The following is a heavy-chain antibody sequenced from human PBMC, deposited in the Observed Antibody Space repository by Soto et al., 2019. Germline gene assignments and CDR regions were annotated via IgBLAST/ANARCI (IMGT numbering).Heavy chain of an antibody. V-gene: IGHV3-23*01. J-gene: IGHJ3*02. CDR2: ISGSGGST. CDR1: GFTFSSYA. D-gene: IGHD5-12*01. CDR3: ATPPDIVATIPSSGAFDI. Sequence: GGSLRLSCAASGFTFSSYAMSWVRQAPGKGLEWVSAISGSGGSTYYADSVKGRFTISRDNSKNTLYLQMNSLRAEDTAVYYCATPPDIVATIPSSGAFDIWGQGTMVTVSS.